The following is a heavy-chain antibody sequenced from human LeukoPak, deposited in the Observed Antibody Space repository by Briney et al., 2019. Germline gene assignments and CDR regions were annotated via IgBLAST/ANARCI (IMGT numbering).Heavy chain of an antibody. J-gene: IGHJ6*02. Sequence: GGSLRLSCAASGFTFSSYAMSWVRQAPGKGLEWVSAISGSGGSTYYADSVKGRFTISRDNSKNTLYLQMNRLRAEDTAVYYCAKHVVPPPDGMDVWGQGTTVTVSS. CDR2: ISGSGGST. D-gene: IGHD2-2*01. V-gene: IGHV3-23*01. CDR3: AKHVVPPPDGMDV. CDR1: GFTFSSYA.